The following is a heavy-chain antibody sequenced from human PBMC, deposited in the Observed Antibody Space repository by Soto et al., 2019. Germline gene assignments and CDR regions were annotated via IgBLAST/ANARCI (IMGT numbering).Heavy chain of an antibody. CDR2: IYYSGST. CDR1: GGSISSGDYY. J-gene: IGHJ3*02. CDR3: AREASPDAFDI. V-gene: IGHV4-30-4*01. Sequence: SETLSLTCTVSGGSISSGDYYWIWIRQPPGKGLEWIGYIYYSGSTYYNASLKSRISISVDTSQNQFSLKLSSVTAADTAVYYCAREASPDAFDIWGQGTMVT.